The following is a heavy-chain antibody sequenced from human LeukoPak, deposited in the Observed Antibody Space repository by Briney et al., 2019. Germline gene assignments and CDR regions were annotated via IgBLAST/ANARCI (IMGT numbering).Heavy chain of an antibody. Sequence: GRSLRLSCVASGFTFSSYGMHWVRQAPGKGLEWVAFIRYDGSNKYYADSVKGRFTISRDNSKNTLYLQMNSLRAEDTAVYYCAKDFHYYYDSSGSDYWGQGTLVTVSS. D-gene: IGHD3-22*01. CDR2: IRYDGSNK. CDR3: AKDFHYYYDSSGSDY. J-gene: IGHJ4*02. V-gene: IGHV3-30*02. CDR1: GFTFSSYG.